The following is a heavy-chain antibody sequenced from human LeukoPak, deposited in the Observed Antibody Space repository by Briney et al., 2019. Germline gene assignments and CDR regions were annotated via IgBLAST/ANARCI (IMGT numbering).Heavy chain of an antibody. CDR3: AKDRYNYVSGRTFMDV. V-gene: IGHV3-23*01. Sequence: GGSLRLSCAASGFTFSSYAMSWVRQTPGKGLQWVSAIGGSGTSTHYADSVKGRFTISRDNSKNTLYLQINSLRAEDTAVYYCAKDRYNYVSGRTFMDVWGQGTTVTVSS. J-gene: IGHJ6*02. D-gene: IGHD3-10*01. CDR1: GFTFSSYA. CDR2: IGGSGTST.